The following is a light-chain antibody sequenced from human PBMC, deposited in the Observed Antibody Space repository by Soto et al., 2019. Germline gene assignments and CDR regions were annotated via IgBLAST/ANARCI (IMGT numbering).Light chain of an antibody. V-gene: IGKV3-15*01. J-gene: IGKJ4*01. CDR1: QSVSSN. Sequence: EIVMTQSPATLSVSPGERATLSCGSSQSVSSNLAWYQQKPGQAPRLLIYGASTRATGIPARFSGSGSGTEFTLTISSLQSEDFAVYYCQQYNNGPPLTFGGGTKVDNK. CDR3: QQYNNGPPLT. CDR2: GAS.